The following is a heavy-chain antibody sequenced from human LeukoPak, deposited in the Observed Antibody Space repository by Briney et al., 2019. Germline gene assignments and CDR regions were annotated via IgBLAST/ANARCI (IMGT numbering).Heavy chain of an antibody. CDR1: GFLFSDFS. CDR3: AKQSYARSLGE. J-gene: IGHJ4*02. CDR2: TNSGGTST. D-gene: IGHD2-8*01. Sequence: GGSLRLPCATSGFLFSDFSMSWVRQAPGKGLEWISTTNSGGTSTYYAESVKGRFTISRDNSKNTLYLQMSSLRVEDTAVYYCAKQSYARSLGEGGPGTLVSVSS. V-gene: IGHV3-23*01.